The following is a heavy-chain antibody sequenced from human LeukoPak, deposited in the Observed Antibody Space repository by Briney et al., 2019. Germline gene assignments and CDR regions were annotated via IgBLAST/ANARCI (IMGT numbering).Heavy chain of an antibody. Sequence: KASETLSLTCTVSGASISSYYWSWIRQSPGKGLEWIAYIYYSGSTYYNPSLKSRVTISVDTSKNQFSLKQSSVTAADPAVYYCARRGAVAGTSFAFDYWGQGTLVTVSS. D-gene: IGHD6-19*01. J-gene: IGHJ4*02. V-gene: IGHV4-59*08. CDR2: IYYSGST. CDR3: ARRGAVAGTSFAFDY. CDR1: GASISSYY.